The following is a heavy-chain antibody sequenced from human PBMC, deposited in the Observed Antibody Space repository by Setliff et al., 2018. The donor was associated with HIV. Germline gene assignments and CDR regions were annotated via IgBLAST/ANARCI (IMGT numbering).Heavy chain of an antibody. D-gene: IGHD2-2*01. CDR1: GFTFSNYW. Sequence: AGGSLRLSCAVSGFTFSNYWWSWLRQAPGKGLEWVANIKQDGREQNYVDSVKGRFTISRDNAKNSLYLQMNSLRAEDTAVYYCARVRCGSTDCHWGPGTLVTVSS. V-gene: IGHV3-7*03. CDR3: ARVRCGSTDCH. J-gene: IGHJ4*02. CDR2: IKQDGREQ.